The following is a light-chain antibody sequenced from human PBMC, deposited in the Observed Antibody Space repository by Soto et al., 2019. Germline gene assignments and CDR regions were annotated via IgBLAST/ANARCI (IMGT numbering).Light chain of an antibody. CDR1: QSISKY. V-gene: IGKV1-39*01. J-gene: IGKJ3*01. CDR2: AAS. CDR3: QQAYTMPVT. Sequence: DIQMTQSPSSLSASVGDRVTITCRASQSISKYLNWYQQKPGKAPKLLIYAASSLQSGVPSRFSGSESGTDFTPTSSSFQPESFANYYCQQAYTMPVTFGPGTKVAIK.